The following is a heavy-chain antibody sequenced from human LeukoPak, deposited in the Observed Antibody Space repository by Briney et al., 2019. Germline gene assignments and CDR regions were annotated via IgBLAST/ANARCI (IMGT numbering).Heavy chain of an antibody. V-gene: IGHV4-34*01. Sequence: SETLSLTCAVYGGSFSGYYWSWIRQPPGKGLEWIGEINHSGSTNYNPSLKSRVTISVDTSKNQFFLKLSSVTAADTAVYYCARRPIAVAGEYNWFDPWGQGTLVTVSS. CDR2: INHSGST. J-gene: IGHJ5*02. CDR3: ARRPIAVAGEYNWFDP. D-gene: IGHD6-19*01. CDR1: GGSFSGYY.